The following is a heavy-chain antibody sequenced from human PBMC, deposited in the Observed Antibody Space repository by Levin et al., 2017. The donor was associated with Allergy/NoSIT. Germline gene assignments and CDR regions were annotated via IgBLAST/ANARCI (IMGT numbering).Heavy chain of an antibody. V-gene: IGHV3-23*01. CDR2: ISASGDET. J-gene: IGHJ6*02. CDR1: GFIFRNYA. Sequence: QAGGSLRLSCEASGFIFRNYAVSWVRQAPGKGLEWVSAISASGDETFYADSAKGRFTISRDNSKNTLSLQLSSLRAEDTAIYYCARYCITTSCYGTASYYGMDMWGHGTTVTVSS. D-gene: IGHD2-2*01. CDR3: ARYCITTSCYGTASYYGMDM.